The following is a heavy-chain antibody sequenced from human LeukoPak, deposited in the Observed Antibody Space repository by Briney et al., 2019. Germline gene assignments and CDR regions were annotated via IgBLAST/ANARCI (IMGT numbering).Heavy chain of an antibody. CDR1: GGTFSSYA. Sequence: ASVTVSCKASGGTFSSYAISWVRQAPGQGLEWMGRIIPILGIANCAQKFQGRVTITADKSTSTAYMELSSLRSEDTAVYYCARDPVRGDGYNSEFDYWGQGTLVTVSS. CDR2: IIPILGIA. D-gene: IGHD5-24*01. CDR3: ARDPVRGDGYNSEFDY. V-gene: IGHV1-69*04. J-gene: IGHJ4*02.